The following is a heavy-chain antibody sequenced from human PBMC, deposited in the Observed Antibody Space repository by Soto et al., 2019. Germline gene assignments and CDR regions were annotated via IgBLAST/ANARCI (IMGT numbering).Heavy chain of an antibody. CDR1: GVSFSGYY. Sequence: ETLCLSCTVYGVSFSGYYWSWVRQPPGKGLEWIGEINHSGSTNYNPSLKSRVTISVDTSKNQFSLKLSSVTAADTAVYYCERDLGRVIAARYFDYWGQGTLVTVYS. V-gene: IGHV4-34*01. CDR3: ERDLGRVIAARYFDY. CDR2: INHSGST. D-gene: IGHD6-6*01. J-gene: IGHJ4*02.